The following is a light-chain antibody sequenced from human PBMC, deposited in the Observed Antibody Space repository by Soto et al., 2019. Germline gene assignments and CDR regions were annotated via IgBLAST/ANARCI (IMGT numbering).Light chain of an antibody. Sequence: DIQMTQSPSSLSASVGDRVTITCRASQSISSYLNWYQQKPGKVPKLLIYAASSLQSGVPSRFSGSGSGTDFSLIISSLQPEDFATYYCQQSYSMPYTFGQGTKLEIK. CDR3: QQSYSMPYT. V-gene: IGKV1-39*01. CDR1: QSISSY. CDR2: AAS. J-gene: IGKJ2*01.